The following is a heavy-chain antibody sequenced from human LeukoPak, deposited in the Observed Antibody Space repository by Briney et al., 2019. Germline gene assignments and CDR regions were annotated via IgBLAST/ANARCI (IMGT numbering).Heavy chain of an antibody. D-gene: IGHD1-26*01. J-gene: IGHJ4*02. Sequence: GGSLRLSCAASGFTFDDNGMSWVRQAPGKGLEWVGRTRKKTNSYTTEYAASVKGRFTISRDDSKNSLYLQMNSLKAEDTAVYYCTRVVLVGTTYSYFDYWGQGTLVTVSS. V-gene: IGHV3-72*01. CDR2: TRKKTNSYTT. CDR1: GFTFDDNG. CDR3: TRVVLVGTTYSYFDY.